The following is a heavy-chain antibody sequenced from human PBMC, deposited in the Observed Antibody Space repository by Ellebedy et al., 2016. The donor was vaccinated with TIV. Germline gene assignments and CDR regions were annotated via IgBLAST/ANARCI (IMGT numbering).Heavy chain of an antibody. V-gene: IGHV3-64*05. D-gene: IGHD2-2*01. CDR2: ISINGVTA. Sequence: PGGSLRLSCSASGFTFSTYSIHWVRQAPGGGLEYVSTISINGVTAFYADSLRARFIIPRDNPRNSVYVQMSSLRAEETAVYYCVREGVPRGFDIWGQGTMVTVSS. CDR1: GFTFSTYS. J-gene: IGHJ3*02. CDR3: VREGVPRGFDI.